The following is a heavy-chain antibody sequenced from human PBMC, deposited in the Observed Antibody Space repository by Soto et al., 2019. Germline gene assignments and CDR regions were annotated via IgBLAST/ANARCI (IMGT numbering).Heavy chain of an antibody. D-gene: IGHD2-8*01. V-gene: IGHV1-18*01. CDR3: ARDIESVTAKHFFYYYAMDV. Sequence: GASVKVSCKASGFTFSNYGLNWVRQAPGQGLEWMGWVSANNGHTNYAQNLQGRVSMTTDTSMSTAYMELRGLTFDDTAVYYCARDIESVTAKHFFYYYAMDVWGQGTTVTVSS. CDR2: VSANNGHT. CDR1: GFTFSNYG. J-gene: IGHJ6*02.